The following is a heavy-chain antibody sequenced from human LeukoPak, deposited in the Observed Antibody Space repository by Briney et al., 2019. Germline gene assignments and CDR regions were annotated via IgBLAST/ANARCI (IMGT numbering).Heavy chain of an antibody. D-gene: IGHD6-19*01. CDR2: INSDGSST. J-gene: IGHJ4*02. CDR3: ARGAVAGRRIDY. V-gene: IGHV3-74*01. Sequence: GGSLRLSCAASGLTFSSYWMHWVRQAPGKGLVWVSRINSDGSSTSYADSVKGRFTISRDNAKNSLYLQMNSLRDEDTAVYYCARGAVAGRRIDYWGQGILVTVSS. CDR1: GLTFSSYW.